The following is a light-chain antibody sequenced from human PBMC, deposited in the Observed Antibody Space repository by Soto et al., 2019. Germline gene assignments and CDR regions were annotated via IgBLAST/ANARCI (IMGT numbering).Light chain of an antibody. CDR2: DVS. J-gene: IGLJ2*01. Sequence: QSALTQPASVSGSPGQSITISCTGTSSDVGGYNYVSWYQQHPGKAPKLMIYDVSNRPSGVSNRFSGSKSGNTASLTISGLQAEDEADYDCSSYTSSSTFHVVFGGGTKLTVL. CDR1: SSDVGGYNY. V-gene: IGLV2-14*01. CDR3: SSYTSSSTFHVV.